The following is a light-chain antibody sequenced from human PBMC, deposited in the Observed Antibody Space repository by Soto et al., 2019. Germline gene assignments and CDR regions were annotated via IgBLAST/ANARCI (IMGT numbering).Light chain of an antibody. CDR1: QSISNY. CDR3: QXSYGTPLT. J-gene: IGKJ4*01. CDR2: AAS. V-gene: IGKV1-39*01. Sequence: DLEMTQSPSSLSASVGDRVTITCRASQSISNYLNWYQHKPGKVPKLLIYAASSLQSGVPTRFSGSGSGTDFTLTINXLQPEDXATXXCQXSYGTPLTFGGGTKIEIK.